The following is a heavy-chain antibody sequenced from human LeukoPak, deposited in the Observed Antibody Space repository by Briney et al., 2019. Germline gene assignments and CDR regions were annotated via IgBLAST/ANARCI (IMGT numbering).Heavy chain of an antibody. CDR2: INHTGST. CDR3: ARRVKVNFVGLFGEDNNYYYMDA. V-gene: IGHV4-34*01. D-gene: IGHD3-10*02. Sequence: TSETLSLTCAAYGESFTTFYWGWIRQTPGKGLEWIGEINHTGSTNYNPSLKSRVTISIDTSKNQFSLKLNSVTAADTAVYYCARRVKVNFVGLFGEDNNYYYMDAWGKGTTVTVS. J-gene: IGHJ6*03. CDR1: GESFTTFY.